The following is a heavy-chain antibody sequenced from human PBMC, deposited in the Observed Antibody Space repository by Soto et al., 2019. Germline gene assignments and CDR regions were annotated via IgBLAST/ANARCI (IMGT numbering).Heavy chain of an antibody. CDR1: GGSFSGYS. CDR3: ARDKSTGLFDY. CDR2: INHSGST. J-gene: IGHJ4*02. Sequence: QVQLQQWGAGLLKPSETLSLTCAVYGGSFSGYSWTWIRQPPGTGLEWSGEINHSGSTNYNPSLKSRVTISIDTSKNQFSLKLTSVTAADTAVYYCARDKSTGLFDYWGQGTLVTVSS. D-gene: IGHD2-8*02. V-gene: IGHV4-34*01.